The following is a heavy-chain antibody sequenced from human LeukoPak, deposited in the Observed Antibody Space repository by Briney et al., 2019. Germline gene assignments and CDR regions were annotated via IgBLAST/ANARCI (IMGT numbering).Heavy chain of an antibody. J-gene: IGHJ4*02. D-gene: IGHD6-13*01. CDR3: AREYSSSWLYYFDY. CDR1: GYTFTAYW. CDR2: IYPGDSDT. V-gene: IGHV5-51*01. Sequence: GESLKISCKSSGYTFTAYWIGWVRQMPGKGLEWMGIIYPGDSDTRYSPSFQGQVTISADKSISTAYLQWSSLKASDTAMYYCAREYSSSWLYYFDYWGQGTLVTVSS.